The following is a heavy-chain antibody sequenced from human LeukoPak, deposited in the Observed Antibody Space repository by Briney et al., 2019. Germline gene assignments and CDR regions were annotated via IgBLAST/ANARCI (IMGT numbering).Heavy chain of an antibody. CDR1: GFTFISYG. Sequence: PGGSLRLSCAASGFTFISYGMHWVRQAPGKGPEWVAFIRYDGTTKYYEDSLRGRFTISRDNSKNTLFLQMNGLRAEDTAVYYCAKMLGESNSSLADYYYFYMDVWGKGTTVTVSS. V-gene: IGHV3-30*02. D-gene: IGHD3-10*02. J-gene: IGHJ6*03. CDR3: AKMLGESNSSLADYYYFYMDV. CDR2: IRYDGTTK.